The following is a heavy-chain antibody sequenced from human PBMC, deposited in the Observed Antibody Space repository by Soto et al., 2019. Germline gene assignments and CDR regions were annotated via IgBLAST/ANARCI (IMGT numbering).Heavy chain of an antibody. CDR3: ARPDDYGIWRAFDL. D-gene: IGHD4-17*01. Sequence: SVKGACKSSVYTFTNYYIYWVGQASGQGLEWMGIINASGGSTSYAQKFQGRVTMTRDTSTSTVSMELRSFRSDDTAVYYCARPDDYGIWRAFDLWGPGTTV. CDR2: INASGGST. J-gene: IGHJ3*01. CDR1: VYTFTNYY. V-gene: IGHV1-46*03.